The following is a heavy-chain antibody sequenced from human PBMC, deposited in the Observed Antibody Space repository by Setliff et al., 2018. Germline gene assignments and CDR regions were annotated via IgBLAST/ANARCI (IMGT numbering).Heavy chain of an antibody. CDR3: ARVSGFPYMDV. J-gene: IGHJ6*03. D-gene: IGHD3-3*01. V-gene: IGHV4-61*09. Sequence: SETLSLTCTVSGDSISSRTPYWSWIRQPAGKGLECIWQVYTSWSTNYNPSLKSPVTISLDTSKNQFSLNLSSLTAADTAVYYCARVSGFPYMDVWGKGTTVTVSS. CDR2: VYTSWST. CDR1: GDSISSRTPY.